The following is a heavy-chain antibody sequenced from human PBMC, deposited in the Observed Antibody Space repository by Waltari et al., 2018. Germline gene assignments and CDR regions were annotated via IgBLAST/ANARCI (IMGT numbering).Heavy chain of an antibody. D-gene: IGHD3-3*01. Sequence: QVQLVQSGAEVKKPGSSVKVSCKASGGTFSSYAISWVRQAPGQGLEWMGRIIPIFGTANYAQKVQGRVTITADKSTSTAYMELRSLRSEDTAVYYCARSDSGVLYYDFWSGYSNWGQGTLVTVSS. J-gene: IGHJ4*02. V-gene: IGHV1-69*13. CDR3: ARSDSGVLYYDFWSGYSN. CDR1: GGTFSSYA. CDR2: IIPIFGTA.